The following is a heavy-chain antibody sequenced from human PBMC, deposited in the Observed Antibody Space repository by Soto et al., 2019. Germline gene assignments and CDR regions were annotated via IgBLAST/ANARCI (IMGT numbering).Heavy chain of an antibody. CDR3: AKGDGHYGGNGFIGSWYFDL. Sequence: QVQLVESGGGVVQPGRSLRLSCAVSGFTFSSFGMHWVRQAPGKGLEWVAVISYDGTNKYYADSVKGRFTISRDNSKNTLYLQMNSLRAEDTAVYYCAKGDGHYGGNGFIGSWYFDLWGRGTLVTVSS. CDR2: ISYDGTNK. CDR1: GFTFSSFG. J-gene: IGHJ2*01. V-gene: IGHV3-30*18. D-gene: IGHD4-17*01.